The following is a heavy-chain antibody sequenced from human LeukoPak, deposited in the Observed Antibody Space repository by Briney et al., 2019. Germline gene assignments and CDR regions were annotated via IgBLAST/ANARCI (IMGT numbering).Heavy chain of an antibody. V-gene: IGHV3-23*01. CDR2: ISGTGGST. D-gene: IGHD6-13*01. CDR1: GFTFTSFA. J-gene: IGHJ3*02. CDR3: ARDRAYSSSWTGAFDI. Sequence: RAGGSLRLSCAASGFTFTSFAMGWVRQAPGKGLEWVTVISGTGGSTYYADSVEGRFAISRDYSKNTLYLQMNSLRAEDTALYYCARDRAYSSSWTGAFDIWGQGTMVTVSS.